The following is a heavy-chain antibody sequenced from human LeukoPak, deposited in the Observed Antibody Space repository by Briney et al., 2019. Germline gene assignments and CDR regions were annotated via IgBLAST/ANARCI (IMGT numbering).Heavy chain of an antibody. CDR1: GGSISSTSYY. CDR2: FSYSGST. V-gene: IGHV4-39*07. D-gene: IGHD3-22*01. J-gene: IGHJ4*01. Sequence: SETLSLTCTVSGGSISSTSYYWGWIRQPPGKGLEWIGSFSYSGSTYYNPSLKSRVTISVDTSKNQFSLKLSSVTAADTAVFYCAREEGRYYDTSGLFDYWGQEPWSPSPQ. CDR3: AREEGRYYDTSGLFDY.